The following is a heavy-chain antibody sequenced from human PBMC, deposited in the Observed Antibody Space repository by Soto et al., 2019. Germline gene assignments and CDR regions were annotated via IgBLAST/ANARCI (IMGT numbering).Heavy chain of an antibody. CDR2: ISPGGGTT. CDR1: GYTFTTNF. Sequence: VQLVQSGAEVKKPGASVKISCKASGYTFTTNFIHWIRQAPGQGLEWVGIISPGGGTTVYAQKFQGRVTMTRDTSTSTVYMELRNLRSEDTAVFYWAMAHYDSDAFDFWGQGTMVIVSS. CDR3: AMAHYDSDAFDF. V-gene: IGHV1-46*03. J-gene: IGHJ3*01. D-gene: IGHD3-22*01.